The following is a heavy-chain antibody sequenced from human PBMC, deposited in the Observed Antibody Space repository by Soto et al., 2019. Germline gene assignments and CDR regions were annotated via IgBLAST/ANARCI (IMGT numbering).Heavy chain of an antibody. V-gene: IGHV4-31*01. CDR3: ARGVGYYYDSSGPRFRYYFDY. CDR1: GVSISSGGYY. D-gene: IGHD3-22*01. Sequence: QVQLQESGPGLVKPSQTLSLTCTVSGVSISSGGYYWSWIRQHPGKGLEWIGYIYYSGSTYYNPSLKGLVTISVDTSKNHFSLKLSSVTAADTAVYYCARGVGYYYDSSGPRFRYYFDYWGQGILVTVS. CDR2: IYYSGST. J-gene: IGHJ4*02.